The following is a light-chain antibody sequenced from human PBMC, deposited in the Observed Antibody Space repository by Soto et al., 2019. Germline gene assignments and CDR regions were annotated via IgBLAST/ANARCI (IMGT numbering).Light chain of an antibody. CDR1: QDIKNY. CDR2: DAS. J-gene: IGKJ4*01. V-gene: IGKV1-33*01. Sequence: DIQITQSPSSLSASVGDRVTITCQASQDIKNYLNWYQQKSGKAPKLLIYDASDLETGVPSRFSGSGSGTDLTFTINSLQTEDIATYYCQQYDNLPLTFGVGTKVEIK. CDR3: QQYDNLPLT.